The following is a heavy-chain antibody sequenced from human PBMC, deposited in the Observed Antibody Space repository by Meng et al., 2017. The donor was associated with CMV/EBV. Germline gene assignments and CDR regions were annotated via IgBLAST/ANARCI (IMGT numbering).Heavy chain of an antibody. CDR1: GYTFTSYD. V-gene: IGHV1-8*03. D-gene: IGHD6-19*01. CDR2: MNPNSGST. CDR3: ARRGYSSRNWFDP. Sequence: ASVKVSCKASGYTFTSYDINWVRQATGQGLEWMGWMNPNSGSTGYAQKFQGRVTITRNTSISTAYMELSSLRSEDTAVYYCARRGYSSRNWFDPWGQGTLVTVSS. J-gene: IGHJ5*02.